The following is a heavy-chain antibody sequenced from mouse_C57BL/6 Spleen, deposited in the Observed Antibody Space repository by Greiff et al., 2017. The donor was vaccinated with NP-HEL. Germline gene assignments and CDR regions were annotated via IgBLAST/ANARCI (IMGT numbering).Heavy chain of an antibody. V-gene: IGHV5-16*01. J-gene: IGHJ4*01. CDR3: ARGYYGSSPYYYAMDY. Sequence: EVKVVESEGGLVQPGSSMKLSCTASGFTFSDYYMAWVRQVPEKGLEWVANINYDGSSTYYLDSLKSRFIISRDNAKNILYLQMSSLKSEDTATYYCARGYYGSSPYYYAMDYWGQGTSVTVSS. CDR2: INYDGSST. CDR1: GFTFSDYY. D-gene: IGHD1-1*01.